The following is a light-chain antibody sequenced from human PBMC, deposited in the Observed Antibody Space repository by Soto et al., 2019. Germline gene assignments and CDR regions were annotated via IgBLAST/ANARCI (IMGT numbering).Light chain of an antibody. J-gene: IGLJ1*01. CDR2: EVS. Sequence: QFALTQSASGSGSPGQSITISCTGTSSDVGGYNYVSWYQQHPGKAPKLMIYEVSNRPSGVSNRFSGSKSGNTASLTISGLQAEDEADYYCSSYTSSSTPYVFGTGTKVTVL. CDR3: SSYTSSSTPYV. CDR1: SSDVGGYNY. V-gene: IGLV2-14*01.